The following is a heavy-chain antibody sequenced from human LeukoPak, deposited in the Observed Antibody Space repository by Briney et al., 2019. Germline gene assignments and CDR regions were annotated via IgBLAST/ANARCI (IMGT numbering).Heavy chain of an antibody. CDR1: GYAFTTYY. D-gene: IGHD3-10*01. CDR3: ARDITVTDHDIGY. Sequence: ASVKVSRKASGYAFTTYYIHWLRQAPGQGPEWMGIISPNGGSTSYAQKFQGRVTMARDTSTSTVYMELSSLKSEDTAVYYCARDITVTDHDIGYWGQGTLVTVSS. V-gene: IGHV1-46*01. J-gene: IGHJ4*02. CDR2: ISPNGGST.